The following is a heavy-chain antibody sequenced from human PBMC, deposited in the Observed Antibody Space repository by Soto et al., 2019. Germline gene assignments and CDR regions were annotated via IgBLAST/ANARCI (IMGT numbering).Heavy chain of an antibody. J-gene: IGHJ5*02. Sequence: KTSETLSLTCAVSGGSISSGGYSWSWIRQPPGKGLEWIGYIYHSGSTYYNPSLKSRVTISVDRSKNQFSLKLSSVTAADTAVYYCARGSATVPTNWFDPWGQGTLVTVS. CDR2: IYHSGST. CDR3: ARGSATVPTNWFDP. V-gene: IGHV4-30-2*01. CDR1: GGSISSGGYS. D-gene: IGHD4-4*01.